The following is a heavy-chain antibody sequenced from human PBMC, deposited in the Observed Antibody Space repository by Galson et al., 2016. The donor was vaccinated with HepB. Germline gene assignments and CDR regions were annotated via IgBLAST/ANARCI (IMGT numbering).Heavy chain of an antibody. CDR3: ATDIRDVYISLFGY. J-gene: IGHJ4*02. Sequence: SLRLSCAASGFTFSSYSMNWVRQAPGKGLEWVSSISSTSTFIYQAEAVKGRFTTSRDNAKNSLYLQMNSLRAEDTAVSYCATDIRDVYISLFGYWGQGTPVTVSS. D-gene: IGHD5-24*01. V-gene: IGHV3-21*01. CDR1: GFTFSSYS. CDR2: ISSTSTFI.